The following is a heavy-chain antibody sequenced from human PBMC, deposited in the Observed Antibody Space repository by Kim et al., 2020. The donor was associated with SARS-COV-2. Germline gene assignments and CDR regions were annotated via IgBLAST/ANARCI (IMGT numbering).Heavy chain of an antibody. Sequence: SETLSLTCTVSGGSIRSYYWSWIRQPPGKGLEWIGYIYYSGSTNYNPSLKSRVTISVDTSKNKFSLKVRSVTAADTAVYYCARGISAYRFDYWGQGTLVTVSS. D-gene: IGHD3-10*01. J-gene: IGHJ4*02. CDR1: GGSIRSYY. CDR2: IYYSGST. CDR3: ARGISAYRFDY. V-gene: IGHV4-59*01.